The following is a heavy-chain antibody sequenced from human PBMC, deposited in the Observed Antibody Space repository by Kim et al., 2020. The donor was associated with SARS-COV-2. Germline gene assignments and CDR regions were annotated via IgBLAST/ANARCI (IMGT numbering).Heavy chain of an antibody. J-gene: IGHJ4*02. CDR1: GGTFSSYT. D-gene: IGHD3-9*01. Sequence: SVKVSCKASGGTFSSYTISWVRQAPGQGLEWMGRIIPILGIANYAQKFQGRVTITADKSTSTAYMELSSLRSEDTAVYYCARGSVFRSRTYYDILTGYYGPDYWGQGTLVTVSS. CDR3: ARGSVFRSRTYYDILTGYYGPDY. V-gene: IGHV1-69*02. CDR2: IIPILGIA.